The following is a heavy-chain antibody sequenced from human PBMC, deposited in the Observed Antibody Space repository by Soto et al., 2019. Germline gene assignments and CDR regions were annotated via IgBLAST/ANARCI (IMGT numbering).Heavy chain of an antibody. D-gene: IGHD1-1*01. CDR3: ARYWPQLERGHYGMDV. CDR2: ISSSSSYI. CDR1: GFTFSSYS. J-gene: IGHJ6*02. V-gene: IGHV3-21*01. Sequence: GGSLRLSCAASGFTFSSYSMNWVRQAPGKGLEWVSSISSSSSYIYYADSVKGRFTISRDNAKNSLYLQMNSLRAEDTAVYYCARYWPQLERGHYGMDVWGQGTTVTVSS.